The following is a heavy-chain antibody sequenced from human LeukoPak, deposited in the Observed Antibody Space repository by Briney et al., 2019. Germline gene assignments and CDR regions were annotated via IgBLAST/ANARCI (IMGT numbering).Heavy chain of an antibody. CDR2: INHSGST. D-gene: IGHD5-24*01. J-gene: IGHJ6*02. CDR3: ARLQDGYLKQYYYYGMDV. CDR1: GGSFSGYY. V-gene: IGHV4-34*01. Sequence: SETLSLTCAVYGGSFSGYYWSWIRQPPGKGLEWIGEINHSGSTSYNPSLKSRVTISVDTSKNQFSLKLSSVTAADTAVYYCARLQDGYLKQYYYYGMDVWGQGTTVTVSS.